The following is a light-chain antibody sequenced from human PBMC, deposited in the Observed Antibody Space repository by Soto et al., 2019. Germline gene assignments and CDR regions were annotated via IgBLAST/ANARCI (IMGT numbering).Light chain of an antibody. J-gene: IGKJ2*03. CDR3: QQRSNWPPFS. V-gene: IGKV3-11*01. CDR1: QSINNY. CDR2: EAS. Sequence: EIVLTQSPATLSLSPGEGATLSCRANQSINNYLAWFQQKPGQAPRLLIYEASTRAAGIPARFSGSGSGTDFTLTISSLEPEDFAVYYCQQRSNWPPFSFGQGTKLEIK.